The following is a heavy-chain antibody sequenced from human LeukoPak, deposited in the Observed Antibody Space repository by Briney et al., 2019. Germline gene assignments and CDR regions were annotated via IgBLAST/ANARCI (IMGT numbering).Heavy chain of an antibody. CDR2: ISHDGTT. D-gene: IGHD3-22*01. CDR3: ARDLSVYYYYYFDF. V-gene: IGHV4-38-2*02. CDR1: DYSIGSGYS. Sequence: PSETLSLTCTVSDYSIGSGYSWGWIRQPPGKGLEWIATISHDGTTFYDPSLKSRVTMTLDTSRNQFSLRLSSVTAADTAVYYCARDLSVYYYYYFDFWGQGTLVTLSS. J-gene: IGHJ4*02.